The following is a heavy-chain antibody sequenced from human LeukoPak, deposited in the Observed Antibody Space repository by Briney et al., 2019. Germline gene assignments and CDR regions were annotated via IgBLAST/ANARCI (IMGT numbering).Heavy chain of an antibody. J-gene: IGHJ4*02. CDR1: EGTFSSYA. V-gene: IGHV1-69*04. CDR2: IIPILGIA. D-gene: IGHD6-19*01. CDR3: ASRDSSGLFYDY. Sequence: SVKVSCKASEGTFSSYAISWVRQAPGQGLEWMGRIIPILGIANYAQKFQGRVTITADKSTSTAYMELSSLRSEDTAVYYCASRDSSGLFYDYWGQGTLVTVSS.